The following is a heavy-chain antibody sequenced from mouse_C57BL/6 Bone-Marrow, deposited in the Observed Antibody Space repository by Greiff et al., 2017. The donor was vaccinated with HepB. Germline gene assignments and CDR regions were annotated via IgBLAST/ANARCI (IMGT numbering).Heavy chain of an antibody. D-gene: IGHD2-10*02. CDR2: INPYNGGT. CDR1: GYTFTDYY. CDR3: AKKRYGNYEGY. Sequence: QLKESGPVLVKPGASVKMSCKASGYTFTDYYMNWVKQSHGKSLEWIGVINPYNGGTSYNQKFKGKATLTVDKSSSTAYMELNSLTSEDSAVYCCAKKRYGNYEGYWGQGTTLTVSS. J-gene: IGHJ2*01. V-gene: IGHV1-19*01.